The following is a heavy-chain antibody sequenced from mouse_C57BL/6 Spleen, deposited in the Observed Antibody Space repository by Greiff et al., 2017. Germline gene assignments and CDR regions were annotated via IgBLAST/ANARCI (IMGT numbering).Heavy chain of an antibody. D-gene: IGHD1-1*01. V-gene: IGHV1-81*01. Sequence: VQLQQSGAELVRPGASVKLSCKASGYTFTSYGISWVKQRTGQGLEWIGEIYPRSGNTYYNEKFKGKATLTADKSSSTAYMELRSLTSEDSAVYFCARRGSDYDVFYYAMDYWGQGTSVTVSS. CDR3: ARRGSDYDVFYYAMDY. CDR1: GYTFTSYG. J-gene: IGHJ4*01. CDR2: IYPRSGNT.